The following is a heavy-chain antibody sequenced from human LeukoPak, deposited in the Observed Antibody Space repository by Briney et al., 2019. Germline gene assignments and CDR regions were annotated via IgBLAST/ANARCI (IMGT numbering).Heavy chain of an antibody. J-gene: IGHJ4*02. D-gene: IGHD1-26*01. CDR2: IYSGGST. CDR3: ARYSGSYYAGVYFDY. Sequence: GGSLRLSCAASGFTVSSNYMSWVRQAPGKGLEWVSVIYSGGSTYYADSVKGRFTISRDNSKNTLYLQMNSLRAEDTAVYYCARYSGSYYAGVYFDYWGQGTLVTVSS. V-gene: IGHV3-66*01. CDR1: GFTVSSNY.